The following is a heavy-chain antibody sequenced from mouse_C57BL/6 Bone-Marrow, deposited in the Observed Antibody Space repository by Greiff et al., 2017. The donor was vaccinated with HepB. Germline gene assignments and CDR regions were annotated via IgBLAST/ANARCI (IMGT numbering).Heavy chain of an antibody. CDR3: ARYQPPLYWYFDV. J-gene: IGHJ1*03. Sequence: EVKLVESGPGLAKPSQTLSLTCSVTGYSITSDYWNWIRKFPGNKLEYMGYISYSGSTYYNPSLKSRISITRDTSKNQYYLQLNSVTTEDTATYYCARYQPPLYWYFDVWGTGTTVTVSS. CDR2: ISYSGST. V-gene: IGHV3-8*01. D-gene: IGHD6-1*01. CDR1: GYSITSDY.